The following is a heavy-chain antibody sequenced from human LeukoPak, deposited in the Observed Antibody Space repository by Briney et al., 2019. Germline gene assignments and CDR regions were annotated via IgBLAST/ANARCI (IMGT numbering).Heavy chain of an antibody. CDR2: INPKSGGT. D-gene: IGHD6-6*01. J-gene: IGHJ3*02. V-gene: IGHV1-2*02. CDR1: GYTFTGYY. Sequence: GASVKVSCKASGYTFTGYYMHWVRQSPGQGLEWMGWINPKSGGTNYAQKFQGRVTMTRDTSISTAYMALSRLRSDDTAVYYCAIGLPGRIAARPNEAFDIWGQGTMVTVSS. CDR3: AIGLPGRIAARPNEAFDI.